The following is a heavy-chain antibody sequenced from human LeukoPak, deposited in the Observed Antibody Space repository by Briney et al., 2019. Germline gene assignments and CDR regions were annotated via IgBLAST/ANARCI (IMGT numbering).Heavy chain of an antibody. D-gene: IGHD4-17*01. CDR1: GGTFSSYA. CDR3: ARGQGYGDLGY. V-gene: IGHV1-69*05. CDR2: IIPIFGTA. Sequence: SVKVSCKASGGTFSSYAISWVRQAPGQGLEWMGRIIPIFGTANYAQKFQGRVTITTVESTSTAYMELSSLRSEDTAVYYCARGQGYGDLGYWGQGTPVTVSS. J-gene: IGHJ4*02.